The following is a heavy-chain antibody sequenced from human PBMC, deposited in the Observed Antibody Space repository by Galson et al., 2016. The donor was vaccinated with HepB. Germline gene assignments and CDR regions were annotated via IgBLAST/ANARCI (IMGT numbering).Heavy chain of an antibody. Sequence: ETLSLTCTVPSGSITTHYWSWIRQPPGKGLEWIGYAYHTGSTNYNPSLKSRVSTSLDTSKNQFSLKLSSVTPADTAVYYCARQMSGSYYKNWHFDLWGRGTLVTVSS. CDR1: SGSITTHY. J-gene: IGHJ2*01. CDR2: AYHTGST. CDR3: ARQMSGSYYKNWHFDL. D-gene: IGHD3-10*01. V-gene: IGHV4-59*11.